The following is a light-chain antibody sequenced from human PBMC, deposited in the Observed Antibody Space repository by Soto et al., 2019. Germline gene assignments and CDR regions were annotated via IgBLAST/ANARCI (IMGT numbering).Light chain of an antibody. CDR1: QVIRND. CDR2: AAS. Sequence: AIQMTQSPSSLSASVGDRVTITCRASQVIRNDLGWYQQKPGKAPKLLIYAASTLHSGVPSRFSGNGSATEFTLTISTLHPDDFATYYCVQDYDYPRTLGQGTKVDIK. J-gene: IGKJ1*01. V-gene: IGKV1-6*01. CDR3: VQDYDYPRT.